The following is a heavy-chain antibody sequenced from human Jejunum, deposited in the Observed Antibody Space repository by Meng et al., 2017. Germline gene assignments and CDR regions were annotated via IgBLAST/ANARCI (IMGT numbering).Heavy chain of an antibody. CDR3: ARGGWDFEY. CDR1: GVSVTSGHYY. D-gene: IGHD3-16*01. Sequence: QVPLPESGPGLVRPSETLPLTCTVSGVSVTSGHYYWSWVRQPPGQGLEWIGHVFYTGSTNYSPSFKSRVTISVHTSMNQFSLKLNSVTAADTAVYYCARGGWDFEYWGQGILVTVSS. V-gene: IGHV4-61*01. J-gene: IGHJ4*02. CDR2: VFYTGST.